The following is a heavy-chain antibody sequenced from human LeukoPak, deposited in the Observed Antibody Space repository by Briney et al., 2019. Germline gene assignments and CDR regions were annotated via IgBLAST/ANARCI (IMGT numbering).Heavy chain of an antibody. Sequence: PSETLSLTCSVSGRSISSSSYYWGWIRQPPGKGLEWNGWMYYSESTDYSPSVQSRVTKTVHTAKNQFSLKLSHVTAADSAFYCCARALHISGPFDVGGEGTLVTVSS. D-gene: IGHD2-21*01. V-gene: IGHV4-39*01. J-gene: IGHJ4*02. CDR2: MYYSEST. CDR1: GRSISSSSYY. CDR3: ARALHISGPFDV.